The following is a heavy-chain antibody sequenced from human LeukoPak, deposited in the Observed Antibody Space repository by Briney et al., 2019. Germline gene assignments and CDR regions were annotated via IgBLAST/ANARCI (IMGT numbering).Heavy chain of an antibody. V-gene: IGHV4-4*07. CDR1: GGSISSYY. J-gene: IGHJ1*01. CDR2: IYTSGST. D-gene: IGHD6-13*01. Sequence: SETLSLTCTVSGGSISSYYWSWIRQPAGKGLEWIGRIYTSGSTNYNPSLKSRVTMSVDTSNNLFFLNLTSVTAADTAVYFCVREKLYTSSWGFQHWGQGTLVSVSS. CDR3: VREKLYTSSWGFQH.